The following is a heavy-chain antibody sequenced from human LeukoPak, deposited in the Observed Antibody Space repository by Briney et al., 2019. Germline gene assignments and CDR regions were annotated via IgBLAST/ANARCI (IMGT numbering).Heavy chain of an antibody. CDR2: IYTSGST. CDR3: ARDQRNGGWFDP. CDR1: GGSISSYY. V-gene: IGHV4-4*07. Sequence: ASETLSLTCTVSGGSISSYYWSWIRQPAGKGLEWIGRIYTSGSTNYNPSLKSRVTMSVDTSKNQFSLQLNSVTPEDTAVYYCARDQRNGGWFDPWGQGTLVTVSS. J-gene: IGHJ5*02. D-gene: IGHD1-1*01.